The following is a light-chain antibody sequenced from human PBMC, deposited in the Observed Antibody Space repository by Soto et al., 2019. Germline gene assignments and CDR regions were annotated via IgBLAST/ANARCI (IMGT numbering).Light chain of an antibody. CDR3: SSYTSSNTLV. V-gene: IGLV2-14*01. CDR1: SSDVGRYNY. CDR2: EVI. J-gene: IGLJ1*01. Sequence: QSALTQPASVSGSPGQSIAISCTGTSSDVGRYNYVSWYQQHPGKAPKLMIYEVINRPSGVSNRFSGSKSADTASLTISGLQAEDEADYYCSSYTSSNTLVFGTGTKLTVL.